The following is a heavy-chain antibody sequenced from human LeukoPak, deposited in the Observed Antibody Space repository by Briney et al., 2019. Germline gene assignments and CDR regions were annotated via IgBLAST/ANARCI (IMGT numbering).Heavy chain of an antibody. V-gene: IGHV1-69*04. J-gene: IGHJ3*02. Sequence: ASVKVSCKASGGTFSSYAISWVRQAPGQGLEWMGRIIPILGIANYAQKFQGRVTITADKSTSTAYMELSSLRSEDTAVYYCARLLRRGDAFDIWGQGTMVTVSS. D-gene: IGHD3-10*01. CDR2: IIPILGIA. CDR1: GGTFSSYA. CDR3: ARLLRRGDAFDI.